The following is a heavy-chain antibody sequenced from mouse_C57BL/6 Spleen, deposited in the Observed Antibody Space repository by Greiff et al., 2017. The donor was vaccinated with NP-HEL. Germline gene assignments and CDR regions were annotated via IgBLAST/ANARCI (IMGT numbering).Heavy chain of an antibody. CDR2: INPSTGGT. D-gene: IGHD2-4*01. J-gene: IGHJ3*01. CDR3: ARSPYDYDRGWFAY. Sequence: VQLKESGPELVKPGASVKISCKASGYSFTGYYMNWVKQSPEKSLEWIGEINPSTGGTTYNQKFKAKATLTVDKSSSTAYMQLKSLTSEDSAVYYCARSPYDYDRGWFAYWGQGTLVTVSA. CDR1: GYSFTGYY. V-gene: IGHV1-42*01.